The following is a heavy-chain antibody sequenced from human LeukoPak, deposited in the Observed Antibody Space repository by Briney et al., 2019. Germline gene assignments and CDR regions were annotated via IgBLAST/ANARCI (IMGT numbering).Heavy chain of an antibody. Sequence: SETLSLTCAVSGDSIGTTRYHWGWIRQPPGKGLEWMASIFYTGSTYYNSSLKSRVTISVDTSKNQFSLKLTSVTAADTAVYCCARHLMSVIDPWGQGTLVTVSS. CDR1: GDSIGTTRYH. D-gene: IGHD2-8*01. CDR3: ARHLMSVIDP. V-gene: IGHV4-39*01. J-gene: IGHJ5*02. CDR2: IFYTGST.